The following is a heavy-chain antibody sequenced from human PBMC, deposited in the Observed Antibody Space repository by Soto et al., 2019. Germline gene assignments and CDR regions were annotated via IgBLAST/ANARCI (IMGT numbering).Heavy chain of an antibody. J-gene: IGHJ4*02. CDR3: ERVEQWLGCDY. CDR1: GGSFSGYY. CDR2: INHSGST. Sequence: QVQLQQWGEGLLKPSETLSLTCAVYGGSFSGYYWSWIRQPPGKGLEWIGEINHSGSTNYNPSLKSRVTLSVDTSKNQFSLKLSSVTAADTAVYYCERVEQWLGCDYWGQGTLVTVAS. V-gene: IGHV4-34*01. D-gene: IGHD6-19*01.